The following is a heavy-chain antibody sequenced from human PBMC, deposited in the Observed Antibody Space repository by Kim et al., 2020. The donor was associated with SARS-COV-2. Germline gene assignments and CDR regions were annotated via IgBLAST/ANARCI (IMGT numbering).Heavy chain of an antibody. CDR2: VYYSGVT. J-gene: IGHJ4*02. CDR3: ARWHSGYDDY. D-gene: IGHD5-12*01. V-gene: IGHV4-39*07. CDR1: DGSISSSSYY. Sequence: SETLSLTCTVSDGSISSSSYYWGWIRQPPGKGLEWIGSVYYSGVTYYSPSLKSRVTMSLDTSKNQFSLKVTSVTAADTAVYYCARWHSGYDDYWGQGTQVTVSS.